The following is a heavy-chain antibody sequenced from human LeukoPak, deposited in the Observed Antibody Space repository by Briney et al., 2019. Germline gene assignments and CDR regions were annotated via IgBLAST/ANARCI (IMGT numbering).Heavy chain of an antibody. D-gene: IGHD3-22*01. CDR1: GFSFMIYG. Sequence: GGALRLSFAASGFSFMIYGMHWGRQAPGKGREWVAGICNYVSKKYYADSVKRRFSISRDNSKTTLYLQMSSLRAEDSAVYYCARHAYPDDTSNWFDPWGQGTLVTVSS. CDR3: ARHAYPDDTSNWFDP. CDR2: ICNYVSKK. V-gene: IGHV3-33*01. J-gene: IGHJ5*02.